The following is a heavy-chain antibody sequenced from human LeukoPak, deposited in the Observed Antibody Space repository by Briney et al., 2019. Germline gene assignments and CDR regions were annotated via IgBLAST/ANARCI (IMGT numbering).Heavy chain of an antibody. CDR1: GFTFSVYD. Sequence: GGSLRLSCAASGFTFSVYDMHWVRQTTGKGLEWVSVIGTAGYTDYVGSVKGRFTISRDNAKNSLYLQMNSLRAEDTAVYYCAELGITMIGGVWGKGTTVTISS. J-gene: IGHJ6*04. CDR3: AELGITMIGGV. V-gene: IGHV3-13*01. D-gene: IGHD3-10*02. CDR2: IGTAGYT.